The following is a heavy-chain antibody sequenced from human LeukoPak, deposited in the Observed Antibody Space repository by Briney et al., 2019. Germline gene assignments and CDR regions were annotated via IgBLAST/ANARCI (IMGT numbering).Heavy chain of an antibody. Sequence: SETLSLACAVYGGSFSGYYWSWIRQPPGKGLEWIGEINHSGSTNYNPSLKSRVTISVDTSKNQFSLKLSSVTAADTAVYYCARLGEVRDAFDIWGQGTMVTVSS. J-gene: IGHJ3*02. V-gene: IGHV4-34*01. CDR1: GGSFSGYY. CDR2: INHSGST. CDR3: ARLGEVRDAFDI.